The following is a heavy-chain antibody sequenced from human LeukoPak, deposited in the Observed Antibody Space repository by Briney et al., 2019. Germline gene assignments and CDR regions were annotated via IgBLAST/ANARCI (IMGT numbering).Heavy chain of an antibody. V-gene: IGHV3-53*01. CDR3: AKTTTYLLSSYYFDY. CDR1: GFTVSSNY. D-gene: IGHD3-16*02. J-gene: IGHJ4*02. CDR2: IYTGGNT. Sequence: PGGSLRLSCAASGFTVSSNYMTWVRQAPGKGLEWVSVIYTGGNTYYADSVKGRFTISRDNSKNTLYLQMNSLRAEDTAVYYCAKTTTYLLSSYYFDYWGQGTLVTVSS.